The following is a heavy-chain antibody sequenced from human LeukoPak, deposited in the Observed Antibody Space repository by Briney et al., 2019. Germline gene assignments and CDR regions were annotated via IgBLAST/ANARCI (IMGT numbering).Heavy chain of an antibody. D-gene: IGHD1-1*01. CDR2: IIPIFGTA. J-gene: IGHJ6*02. Sequence: SVKVSCKASGGTFSSYAISWVRQAPGQGLEWMGGIIPIFGTANYAQKFQGRVTITADKSTSTAYMELSSLRSEDTAVYYCARPDVEYYYYYGMDVWGQGTTVTVSS. CDR1: GGTFSSYA. V-gene: IGHV1-69*06. CDR3: ARPDVEYYYYYGMDV.